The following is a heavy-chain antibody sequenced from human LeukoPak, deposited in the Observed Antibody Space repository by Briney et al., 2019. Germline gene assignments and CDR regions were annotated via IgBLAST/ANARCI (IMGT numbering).Heavy chain of an antibody. Sequence: PGGSLRLSCAASGFTFSSYAMHWVRQAPGKGLEWVAVISYDGSNKYYADSVKGRFTISRDNSKNTLYLQMNSLRAEDTAVYYCAKNNPVWGSYRSLDYWGQGTLVTVSS. J-gene: IGHJ4*02. CDR2: ISYDGSNK. CDR1: GFTFSSYA. CDR3: AKNNPVWGSYRSLDY. V-gene: IGHV3-30-3*01. D-gene: IGHD3-16*02.